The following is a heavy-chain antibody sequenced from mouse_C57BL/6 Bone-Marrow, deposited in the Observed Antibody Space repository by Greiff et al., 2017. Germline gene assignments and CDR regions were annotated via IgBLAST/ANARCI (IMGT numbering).Heavy chain of an antibody. CDR1: GYSITSGYY. CDR3: ARYAMDY. CDR2: ISYDGSN. Sequence: EVKLQESGPGLVKPSQSLSLTCSVTGYSITSGYYWNWIRQFPGNKLEWMGYISYDGSNNYNPSLKNRISITRDTSNNQFFLKLNSVTTEDTATYYCARYAMDYWGQGTSVTVSS. J-gene: IGHJ4*01. V-gene: IGHV3-6*01.